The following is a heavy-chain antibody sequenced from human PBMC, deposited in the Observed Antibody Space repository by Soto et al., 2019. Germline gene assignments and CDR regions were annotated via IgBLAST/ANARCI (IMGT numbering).Heavy chain of an antibody. CDR2: IYWDDDK. Sequence: QITLNESGPTQVKPRQTLTLTCTFSGFSLTTSGVGVGWIRQSLGKAPEWLALIYWDDDKRYSLSLKSRLTITKDTSKNQVVLTMADLDPADTATYYCAHRVLRTVFGLVTTTAIYFDFWGQGTPVAVSS. CDR1: GFSLTTSGVG. CDR3: AHRVLRTVFGLVTTTAIYFDF. J-gene: IGHJ4*02. V-gene: IGHV2-5*02. D-gene: IGHD3-3*01.